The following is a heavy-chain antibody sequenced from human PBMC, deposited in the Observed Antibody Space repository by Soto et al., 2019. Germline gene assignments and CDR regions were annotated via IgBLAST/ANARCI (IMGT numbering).Heavy chain of an antibody. D-gene: IGHD3-3*01. Sequence: PGGSLRLSCASSVFTFSSYGMHCVRQSPGKWLEWVAVIWYDGSNKYYADSVKGRFTISRDNSKNTLYLQMNSLRAEDTAVYYCARSDRITIFGVVIPSDYYYYYGMEVWGQGTTVIVSS. CDR2: IWYDGSNK. V-gene: IGHV3-33*01. J-gene: IGHJ6*01. CDR3: ARSDRITIFGVVIPSDYYYYYGMEV. CDR1: VFTFSSYG.